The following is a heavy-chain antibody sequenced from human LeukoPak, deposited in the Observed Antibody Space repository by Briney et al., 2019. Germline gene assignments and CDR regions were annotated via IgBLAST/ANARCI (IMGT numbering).Heavy chain of an antibody. Sequence: SVKVSCKASGGTFSSYAISWVRQAPGQGLEWMGGIIPIFGTANYAQKFQGRVTITADESTSTAYMELSSLRSEDTAVCYCARALSSSWFRYNWFDPWGQGTLVTVSS. CDR1: GGTFSSYA. D-gene: IGHD6-13*01. CDR2: IIPIFGTA. V-gene: IGHV1-69*13. CDR3: ARALSSSWFRYNWFDP. J-gene: IGHJ5*02.